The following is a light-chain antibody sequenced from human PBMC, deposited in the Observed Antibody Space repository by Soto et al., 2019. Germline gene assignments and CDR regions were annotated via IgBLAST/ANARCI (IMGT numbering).Light chain of an antibody. J-gene: IGKJ1*01. CDR2: GAV. CDR3: QRDYNNIRT. V-gene: IGKV1-39*01. Sequence: DIHMTLSASSMSASVGNRVTIVCRASQSIASYVNWYQQKQGKAPKLLILGAVILQSGVPSRFSGSGSGTDFTLTISSLQPEDFATYYCQRDYNNIRTFGQGTKVDIK. CDR1: QSIASY.